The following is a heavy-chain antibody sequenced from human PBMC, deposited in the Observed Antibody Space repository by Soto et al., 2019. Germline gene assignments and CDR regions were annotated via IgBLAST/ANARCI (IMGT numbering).Heavy chain of an antibody. CDR3: ARMGLTPIAQYYYYSYCMDV. CDR2: ISAYTGNT. J-gene: IGHJ6*02. D-gene: IGHD1-20*01. Sequence: GASVKVSCKASGYTFTSYGISWVRQAPGQGLEWMGWISAYTGNTNYAQKLQGRVTMTTDPSTSTAYMELRSLRSDDTAVYYCARMGLTPIAQYYYYSYCMDVWGQGATVTVSS. CDR1: GYTFTSYG. V-gene: IGHV1-18*04.